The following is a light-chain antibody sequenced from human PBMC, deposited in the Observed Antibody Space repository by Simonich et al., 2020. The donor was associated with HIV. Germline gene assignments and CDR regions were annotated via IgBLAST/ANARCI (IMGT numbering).Light chain of an antibody. CDR1: QSLLHSNGYNY. J-gene: IGKJ2*01. CDR2: LGS. CDR3: MQVLQTPYT. Sequence: DIVMTQSPLSLPVTPGEPASISCRSSQSLLHSNGYNYFDWCLQKPGQSPHLLIYLGSNLASGVPDRFSGSGSGTDFTLKISRVEAEDVGVYYCMQVLQTPYTFGQGTKLDFK. V-gene: IGKV2-28*01.